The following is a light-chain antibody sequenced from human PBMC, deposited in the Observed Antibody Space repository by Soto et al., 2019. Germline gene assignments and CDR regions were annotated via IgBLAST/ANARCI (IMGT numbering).Light chain of an antibody. CDR1: QGISNY. Sequence: DIPMSQSPSSLSASVGDRVTITCRASQGISNYLAWYQQKPGKVPQLLIYAASSLQSGVPSRFSGSGSATDFTLTISSLQPEDVATYYCQKYDRVPGTFGQGTKVEIK. J-gene: IGKJ1*01. CDR3: QKYDRVPGT. CDR2: AAS. V-gene: IGKV1-27*01.